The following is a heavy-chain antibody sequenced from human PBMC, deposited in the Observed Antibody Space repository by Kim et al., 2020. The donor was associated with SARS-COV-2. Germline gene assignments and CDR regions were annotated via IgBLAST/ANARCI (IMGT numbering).Heavy chain of an antibody. Sequence: SVKGRCTISRENAKNSLYLQMNSLRAGDTALYYCARGGMSSWSASDAFDIWGQGTMVTVSS. CDR3: ARGGMSSWSASDAFDI. J-gene: IGHJ3*02. D-gene: IGHD6-19*01. V-gene: IGHV3-13*01.